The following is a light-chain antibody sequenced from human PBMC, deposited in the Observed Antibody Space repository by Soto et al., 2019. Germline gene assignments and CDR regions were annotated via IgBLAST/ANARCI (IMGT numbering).Light chain of an antibody. CDR1: QSISSK. Sequence: EIVMTQSPATLSVSPGERAILSCRASQSISSKLAWYQQKPGQAPRLLIYGASTRATGIPVRFSGSGSGTEFTLTITSLQSEDFAVYYCQEYNNWHPITFGGGTKVEIK. CDR2: GAS. J-gene: IGKJ4*01. CDR3: QEYNNWHPIT. V-gene: IGKV3-15*01.